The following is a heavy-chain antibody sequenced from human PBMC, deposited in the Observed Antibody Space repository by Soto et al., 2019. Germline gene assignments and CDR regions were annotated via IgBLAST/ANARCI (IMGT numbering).Heavy chain of an antibody. V-gene: IGHV6-1*01. D-gene: IGHD6-13*01. CDR2: TYYRSKWYN. CDR1: GDSVSSNSAA. CDR3: ARNFRVVAAAGLGNFDY. Sequence: PSQTLSLTCAISGDSVSSNSAAWNWIRQSPSRGLGWLGRTYYRSKWYNDYAVSVKSRITINPDTSKNQFSLQLNSVTPEDTAVYYCARNFRVVAAAGLGNFDYWGQGTLVTVSS. J-gene: IGHJ4*02.